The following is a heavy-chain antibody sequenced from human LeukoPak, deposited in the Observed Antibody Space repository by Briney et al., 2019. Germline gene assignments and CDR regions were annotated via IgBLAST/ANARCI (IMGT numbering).Heavy chain of an antibody. D-gene: IGHD4-11*01. CDR1: GFTFSNHG. J-gene: IGHJ4*02. Sequence: PGGTLRLSCAASGFTFSNHGMNWVRQAPGKGLEWVSGISPSGDITYYADSVKGRFTISRDNSKNTLYLEVISLTAEDTAVYYCASKGRELDYWGQGTLVTVSS. V-gene: IGHV3-23*01. CDR3: ASKGRELDY. CDR2: ISPSGDIT.